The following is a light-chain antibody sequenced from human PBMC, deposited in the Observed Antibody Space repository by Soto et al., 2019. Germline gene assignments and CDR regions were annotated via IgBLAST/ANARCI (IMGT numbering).Light chain of an antibody. CDR3: QKYNSYPWT. V-gene: IGKV1-5*01. CDR2: DAS. CDR1: QSISSW. Sequence: DIQMTQSPSTLSASVGDRVTITCRARQSISSWLAWYQQKPGKAPKLLIYDASSLESGVPSRFSGSGSGTEFTLTICSLQPDDFATYYCQKYNSYPWTFGQGTKVEIK. J-gene: IGKJ1*01.